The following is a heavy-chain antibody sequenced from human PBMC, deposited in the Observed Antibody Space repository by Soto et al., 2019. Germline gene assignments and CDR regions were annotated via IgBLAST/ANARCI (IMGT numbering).Heavy chain of an antibody. CDR3: ARDRRVSYGMDV. Sequence: PSETLSLTCTVSGGSVSSGSYYWSWIRQPPGKGLEWIGYIYYSGSTNYNPSLKSRVTISVDTSKNQFSLKLSSVTAADTAVYYCARDRRVSYGMDVWGQGTTVTVSS. CDR1: GGSVSSGSYY. CDR2: IYYSGST. V-gene: IGHV4-61*01. J-gene: IGHJ6*02.